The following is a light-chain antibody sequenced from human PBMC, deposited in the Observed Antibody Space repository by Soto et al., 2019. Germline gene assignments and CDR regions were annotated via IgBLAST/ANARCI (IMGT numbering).Light chain of an antibody. CDR3: QQRSNWPIT. J-gene: IGKJ5*01. CDR1: QSVSSY. V-gene: IGKV3-11*01. CDR2: DAP. Sequence: ILLTQSPATLSFSPGERATLSCRAIQSVSSYLAWYQQKPGHAPSLLTYDAPNTATGIPARFSGTGSGTAFTLTIRSLEPEAFAIYYCQQRSNWPITFGQGTRLEI.